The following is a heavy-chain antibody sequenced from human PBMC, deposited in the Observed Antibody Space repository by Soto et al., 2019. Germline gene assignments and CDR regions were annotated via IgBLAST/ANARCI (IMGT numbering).Heavy chain of an antibody. CDR2: IHYSGST. V-gene: IGHV4-59*01. CDR3: ARGRYYYYMDV. CDR1: GGSISSYY. Sequence: SETLSLTCTVSGGSISSYYWSWIRQPPGKGLEWIGYIHYSGSTSYNPSLKSRVTISVDTSKNQFSLNLSSVTAADTAVYYCARGRYYYYMDVWGKGTTVTVSS. J-gene: IGHJ6*03.